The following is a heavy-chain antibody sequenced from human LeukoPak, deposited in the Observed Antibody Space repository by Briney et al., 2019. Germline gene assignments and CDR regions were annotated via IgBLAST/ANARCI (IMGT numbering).Heavy chain of an antibody. J-gene: IGHJ4*02. CDR3: AKEGGMITFGGVIVDY. CDR1: GFTFSSYA. CDR2: ISGSGGST. V-gene: IGHV3-23*01. Sequence: GGSLRLSCAAPGFTFSSYAMSWVRQAPGKGLEWVSAISGSGGSTYYADSVKGRFTISRDNSKNTLYLQMNSLRAEDTAVYYCAKEGGMITFGGVIVDYWGQGTLVTVSS. D-gene: IGHD3-16*02.